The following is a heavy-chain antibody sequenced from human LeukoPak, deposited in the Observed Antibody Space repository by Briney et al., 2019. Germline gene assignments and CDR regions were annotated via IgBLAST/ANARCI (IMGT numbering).Heavy chain of an antibody. Sequence: GGSLRLSCAASGFTFSSYAMSWVRQAPGKGLEWVSAISGSGGSTYYADSVKGRFTISGDNSKNTLYLQMNSLRAEDTAVYYCAYGGIAVAGYFDYWGQGTLVTVSS. D-gene: IGHD6-19*01. J-gene: IGHJ4*02. V-gene: IGHV3-23*01. CDR2: ISGSGGST. CDR3: AYGGIAVAGYFDY. CDR1: GFTFSSYA.